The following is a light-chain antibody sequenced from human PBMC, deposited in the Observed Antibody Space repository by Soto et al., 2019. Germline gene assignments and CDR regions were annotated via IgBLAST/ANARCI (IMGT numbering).Light chain of an antibody. CDR2: AVS. CDR3: MQTIDLPRT. V-gene: IGKV2D-29*01. CDR1: QSILQRDGNTY. Sequence: IVMTQTPLSLSVTPGQPASISRKSSQSILQRDGNTYLYWYLQKPGQPPQLLIYAVSNRFSGVPDRVSGSGSGTDFTLKISLLEAEDVGVYYCMQTIDLPRTFGQGTKVEIK. J-gene: IGKJ1*01.